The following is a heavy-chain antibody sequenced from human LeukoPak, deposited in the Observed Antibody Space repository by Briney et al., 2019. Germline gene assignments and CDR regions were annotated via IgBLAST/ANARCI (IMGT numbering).Heavy chain of an antibody. V-gene: IGHV3-30-3*01. CDR3: ARDLTYYDSSGPPDY. J-gene: IGHJ4*02. Sequence: PGRSLRLSCAASGFTFSSYAMHWVRQAPGKGLEWVAVISYDGSNKYYADSVEGRFTISRDNSKSTLYLQMNSLRAEDTAVYYCARDLTYYDSSGPPDYWGQGTLVTVSS. CDR1: GFTFSSYA. D-gene: IGHD3-22*01. CDR2: ISYDGSNK.